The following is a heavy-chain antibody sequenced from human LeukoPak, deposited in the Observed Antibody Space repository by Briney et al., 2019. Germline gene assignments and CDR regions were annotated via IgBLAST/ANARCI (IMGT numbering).Heavy chain of an antibody. D-gene: IGHD2-2*01. J-gene: IGHJ5*02. Sequence: SGPTLVKLTQTLTLTCTFSGFSLSTSGVGVGWIRQPPGKALEWLALIYWNEDKRYSPSLKSRLTTTKHTSKHPVVLTMTNMDPVHTATYYCAHGGIVVVPAATYNWFEPGGQGTLFTVPS. CDR3: AHGGIVVVPAATYNWFEP. CDR2: IYWNEDK. V-gene: IGHV2-5*01. CDR1: GFSLSTSGVG.